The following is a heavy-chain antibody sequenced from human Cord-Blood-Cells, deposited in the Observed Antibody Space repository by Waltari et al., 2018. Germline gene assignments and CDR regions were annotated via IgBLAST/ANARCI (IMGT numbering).Heavy chain of an antibody. CDR3: ARDPNWNYDY. CDR1: GGSFSGYY. CDR2: INHSGST. J-gene: IGHJ4*02. D-gene: IGHD1-7*01. V-gene: IGHV4-34*01. Sequence: QVQLQQWGAGLLKPSETLSLTCAVYGGSFSGYYWSWIRQPPGKGLGWIGEINHSGSTNYNPSLKSRVTISVDTSKNQFSLKLSSVTAADTAVYYCARDPNWNYDYWGQGTLVTVSS.